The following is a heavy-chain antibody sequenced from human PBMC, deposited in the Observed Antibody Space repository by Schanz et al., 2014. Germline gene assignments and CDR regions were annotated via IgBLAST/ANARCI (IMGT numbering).Heavy chain of an antibody. D-gene: IGHD5-18*01. Sequence: EARLVESGGGLVEPGGSLRLSCSGSGFTFSEVYMSWVRQAPGKGLEWVGRIENNANGATTDYAAPVKGRFTVSRDDSRNTLYLQMNSLKTEDTAVYYCTTGGRRGYSHYFYGMDVWGQGTTVTVSS. V-gene: IGHV3-15*04. CDR3: TTGGRRGYSHYFYGMDV. J-gene: IGHJ6*02. CDR2: IENNANGATT. CDR1: GFTFSEVY.